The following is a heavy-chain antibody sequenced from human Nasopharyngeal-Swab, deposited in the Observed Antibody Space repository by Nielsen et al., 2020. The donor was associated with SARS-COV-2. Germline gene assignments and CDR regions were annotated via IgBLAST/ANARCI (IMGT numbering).Heavy chain of an antibody. CDR3: ASVAGTDY. CDR2: IYSGGST. V-gene: IGHV3-53*01. CDR1: GFTVSSNY. J-gene: IGHJ4*02. D-gene: IGHD6-19*01. Sequence: GESLKISCAASGFTVSSNYMSWVRQAPGKGLEWVSVIYSGGSTYYADSVKGRFTISRDNSKNTLYLQMNSLRAEDTAVYYCASVAGTDYWGQGTLVTVSS.